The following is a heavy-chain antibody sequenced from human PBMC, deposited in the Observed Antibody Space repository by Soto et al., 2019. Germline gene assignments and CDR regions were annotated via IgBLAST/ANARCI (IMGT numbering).Heavy chain of an antibody. D-gene: IGHD2-21*02. CDR2: IYYSGST. Sequence: QVQLQESGPGLVKPPQTLSLTCTVSGGSISSGDYYWSWIRQPPGKGLEWIGYIYYSGSTYYNPSLKSRVTISVDTSKNQFSLKLSSVTAADTAVYYCARAMVVTQNWFDPWGQGTLVTVSS. CDR1: GGSISSGDYY. V-gene: IGHV4-30-4*01. J-gene: IGHJ5*02. CDR3: ARAMVVTQNWFDP.